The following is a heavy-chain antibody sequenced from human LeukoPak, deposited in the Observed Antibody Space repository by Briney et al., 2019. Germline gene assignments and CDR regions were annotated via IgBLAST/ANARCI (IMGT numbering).Heavy chain of an antibody. CDR1: GFTFSNYG. CDR2: IRYDGSNT. V-gene: IGHV3-30*02. CDR3: AKDRPVYYDGSGYFDY. J-gene: IGHJ4*02. D-gene: IGHD3-10*01. Sequence: GGSLRLSCAASGFTFSNYGMLWVRQAPGKGLEWVAFIRYDGSNTYYAESVKGRFTISRDNSKNTLYLQMNSLRAEDTAVYYCAKDRPVYYDGSGYFDYWGQGTLVTVSS.